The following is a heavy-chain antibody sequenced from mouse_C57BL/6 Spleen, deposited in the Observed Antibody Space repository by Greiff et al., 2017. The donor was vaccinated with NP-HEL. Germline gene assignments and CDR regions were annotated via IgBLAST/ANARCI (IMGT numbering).Heavy chain of an antibody. Sequence: LVESGAELVRPGASVTLSCKASGYTFTDYEMHWVKQTPVHGLEWIGAIDPETGGTAYNQKFKGKAILTADKSSSTAYMELRSLTSEDSAVYYCTRYDDYDYFDYWGQGTTLTVSS. CDR2: IDPETGGT. CDR3: TRYDDYDYFDY. CDR1: GYTFTDYE. J-gene: IGHJ2*01. D-gene: IGHD2-3*01. V-gene: IGHV1-15*01.